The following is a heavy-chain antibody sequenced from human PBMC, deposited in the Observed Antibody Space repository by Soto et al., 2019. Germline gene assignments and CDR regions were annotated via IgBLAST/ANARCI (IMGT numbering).Heavy chain of an antibody. D-gene: IGHD4-17*01. Sequence: EVQLLESGGGLVQPGGSLRLSCAASGFTFSSYAMSWVRQAPGKGLEWVSAISGSGGSTYYADSVKGRFTISRDNSKNTLYLQMNSLRAEDTAVYYCAKAPSPTVTTRGYFDLWGRGTLVTVSS. CDR3: AKAPSPTVTTRGYFDL. CDR2: ISGSGGST. CDR1: GFTFSSYA. J-gene: IGHJ2*01. V-gene: IGHV3-23*01.